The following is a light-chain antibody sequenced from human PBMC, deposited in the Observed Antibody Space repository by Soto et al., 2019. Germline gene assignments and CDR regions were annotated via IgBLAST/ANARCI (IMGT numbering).Light chain of an antibody. CDR2: AAS. CDR1: QNIARF. Sequence: DIPMTQSPSSLSASVGDRVTITCRASQNIARFLNWYQQKPGKAPKLLIFAASSLQSGVPSRFSGSGSGTHFTLTINSLQPEDFATYYCQQNYSPPPVTFGQGTRLEIK. V-gene: IGKV1-39*01. CDR3: QQNYSPPPVT. J-gene: IGKJ5*01.